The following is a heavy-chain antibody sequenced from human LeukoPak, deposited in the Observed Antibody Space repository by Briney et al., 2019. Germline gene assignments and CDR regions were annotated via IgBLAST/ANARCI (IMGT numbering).Heavy chain of an antibody. CDR2: VFYTGTT. D-gene: IGHD3-10*01. Sequence: SETLSLTCSVSGDSISNTSYYWDWIRQPPGKGLEWIGTVFYTGTTYYSPSLKSRVTISVDTSKNQFSLRLTSVTAADTAMYYCVRQVLLAFESWGQGALVTVSS. CDR3: VRQVLLAFES. CDR1: GDSISNTSYY. V-gene: IGHV4-39*01. J-gene: IGHJ4*02.